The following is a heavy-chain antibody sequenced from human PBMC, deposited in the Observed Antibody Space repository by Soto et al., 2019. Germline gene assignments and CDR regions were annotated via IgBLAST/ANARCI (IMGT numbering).Heavy chain of an antibody. CDR3: VRFASSGWYTGGY. Sequence: QVQLVQSGGEVKKPGASVKVSCKASGYIFTNYDIGWVRQAPGQGLEWMGWTSPYSGNTKYTQKLQDRVTMTADTSTSTAYMELRSLRSDDTAVYYCVRFASSGWYTGGYWGQGTLVSVSS. V-gene: IGHV1-18*01. D-gene: IGHD6-19*01. CDR2: TSPYSGNT. J-gene: IGHJ4*02. CDR1: GYIFTNYD.